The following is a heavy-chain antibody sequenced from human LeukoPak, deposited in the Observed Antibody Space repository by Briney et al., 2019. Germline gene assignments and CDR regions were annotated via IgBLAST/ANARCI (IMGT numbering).Heavy chain of an antibody. CDR2: INPNNGGT. CDR1: GYTFTGYY. CDR3: ARGRNSVYYFNVVAPYYFNY. V-gene: IGHV1-2*06. J-gene: IGHJ4*02. Sequence: ASVKVSCKASGYTFTGYYMHWVRQAPGQGLEWMGRINPNNGGTNYAQKFQGRVTMTRDTSINTAYMDLSRLSSDDTAVYYCARGRNSVYYFNVVAPYYFNYWGQGTLVTVSS. D-gene: IGHD3-22*01.